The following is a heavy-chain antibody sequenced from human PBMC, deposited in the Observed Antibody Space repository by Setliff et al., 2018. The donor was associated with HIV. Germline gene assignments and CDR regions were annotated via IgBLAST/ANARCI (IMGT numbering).Heavy chain of an antibody. J-gene: IGHJ4*02. V-gene: IGHV4-34*01. CDR3: VTSSSWSSRLNF. D-gene: IGHD2-2*01. Sequence: LSLTCAVYGGPLSGHYWSWIRQPPGQGLEWIGETSHSGKTNYNPSLKSRVTISVDTSKNQFSLKLTSVTAEDTAVYYCVTSSSWSSRLNFWGPGMLVTVSS. CDR2: TSHSGKT. CDR1: GGPLSGHY.